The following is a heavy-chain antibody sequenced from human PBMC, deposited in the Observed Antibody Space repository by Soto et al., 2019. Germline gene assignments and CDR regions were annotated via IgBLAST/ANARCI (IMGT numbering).Heavy chain of an antibody. CDR1: GYSFTTYW. D-gene: IGHD6-19*01. CDR2: MFPGDSDT. J-gene: IGHJ6*02. CDR3: ARVPDSSLGTMDV. Sequence: GESLKISCKGSGYSFTTYWIGWVRQLPGQGLEWMGVMFPGDSDTRYSPSFQGQVTMSADPSTSTAYLEWSSLKAADSAMYYCARVPDSSLGTMDVWGQGTTVTVSS. V-gene: IGHV5-51*01.